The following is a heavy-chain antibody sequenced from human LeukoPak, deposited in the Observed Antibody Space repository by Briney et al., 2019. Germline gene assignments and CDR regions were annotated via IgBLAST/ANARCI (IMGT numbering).Heavy chain of an antibody. V-gene: IGHV4-59*08. CDR1: GGTISSYY. J-gene: IGHJ4*02. Sequence: SETLSLTCTVSGGTISSYYWSWIRQPAGKGLGWIAYTYYSGSTNYNPSLKSRVTISVDTSKDQFSLKLSSVTAADTAVYYCARSGFGEANFDYWGQGTLVTVSS. CDR2: TYYSGST. CDR3: ARSGFGEANFDY. D-gene: IGHD3-10*01.